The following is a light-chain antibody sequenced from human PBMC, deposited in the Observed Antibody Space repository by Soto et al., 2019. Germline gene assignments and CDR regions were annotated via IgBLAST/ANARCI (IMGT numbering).Light chain of an antibody. CDR3: QQYGSALWT. CDR1: QSFSSSY. CDR2: GAS. J-gene: IGKJ1*01. Sequence: EIVLTQSPGTLSLSPGERATLSCRASQSFSSSYLAWFQHKPGQAPRLLIYGASSRATGIPDRFSGSGSATDFTLAISRLEPEDFAVYYCQQYGSALWTFGQGTKVDIK. V-gene: IGKV3-20*01.